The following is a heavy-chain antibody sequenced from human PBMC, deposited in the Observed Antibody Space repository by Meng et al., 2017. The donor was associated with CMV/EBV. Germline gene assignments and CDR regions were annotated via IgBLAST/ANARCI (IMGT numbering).Heavy chain of an antibody. CDR3: AREYCSSISCYWGFRY. CDR2: ISYDGSNK. Sequence: GGSLRLSCAASGFIFSSYAMHWVRQAPGKGLEWVAVISYDGSNKYYADSVKGRFTISRDNSKNTLYLQMNSLRAEDTAVYYYAREYCSSISCYWGFRYWGQGTMGTVSS. D-gene: IGHD2-2*01. J-gene: IGHJ4*01. V-gene: IGHV3-30-3*01. CDR1: GFIFSSYA.